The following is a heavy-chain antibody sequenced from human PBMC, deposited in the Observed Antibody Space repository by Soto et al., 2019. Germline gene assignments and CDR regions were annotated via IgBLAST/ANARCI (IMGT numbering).Heavy chain of an antibody. D-gene: IGHD1-26*01. CDR2: IIPIFGTA. J-gene: IGHJ6*02. CDR1: GGTFSSYA. CDR3: ARDQLRPIVGATRRRHYYGMDV. V-gene: IGHV1-69*13. Sequence: ASVKVSCKASGGTFSSYAISWVRQAPGQGLEWMGGIIPIFGTANYAQKFQGRVTITADESTSTAYMELSSLRSEDTAVYYCARDQLRPIVGATRRRHYYGMDVWGQGTTVTVSS.